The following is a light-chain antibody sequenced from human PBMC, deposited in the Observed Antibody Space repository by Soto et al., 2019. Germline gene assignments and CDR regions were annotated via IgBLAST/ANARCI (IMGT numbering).Light chain of an antibody. CDR2: SNT. CDR3: AAWEDSLKGLG. Sequence: QSVLTQPPSASGTPGQRVAISCSGSNSNVGSNTVSWYQQLPGTAPKLLLYSNTQRPSGVPARFSGSESGTSASVAISGLQYGDAADYHCAAWEDSLKGLGFGGGTKGTVL. J-gene: IGLJ2*01. V-gene: IGLV1-44*01. CDR1: NSNVGSNT.